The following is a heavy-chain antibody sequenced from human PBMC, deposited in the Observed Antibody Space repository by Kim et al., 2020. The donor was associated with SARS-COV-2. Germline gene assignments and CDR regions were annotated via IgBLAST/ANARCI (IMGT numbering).Heavy chain of an antibody. D-gene: IGHD6-19*01. CDR2: ISSSSSYI. CDR3: ARDARLQWLAEYYYYGMDV. V-gene: IGHV3-21*01. CDR1: GFTFSSYS. J-gene: IGHJ6*02. Sequence: GGSLRLSCAASGFTFSSYSMNWVRQAPGKGLEWVSSISSSSSYIYYADSVKGRFTISRDNAKNSLYLQMNSLRAEDTAVYYCARDARLQWLAEYYYYGMDVWGQGTTVTVSS.